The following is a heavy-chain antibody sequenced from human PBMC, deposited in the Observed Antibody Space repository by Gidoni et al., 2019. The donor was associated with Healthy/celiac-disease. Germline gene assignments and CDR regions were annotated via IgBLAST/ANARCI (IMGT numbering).Heavy chain of an antibody. V-gene: IGHV4-34*01. CDR1: GGSFSGYY. CDR3: ARCRFGEKDSFDI. Sequence: QVQLQQWGAGLLKPSETLSLTCAVYGGSFSGYYWSWIRQPPGKGLAWIGDINHSGSTNYNPSLKSRVTISVDTSKNQFSRKLSSVTAADTAVYYCARCRFGEKDSFDIWGQGTMVTVSS. J-gene: IGHJ3*02. CDR2: INHSGST. D-gene: IGHD3-10*01.